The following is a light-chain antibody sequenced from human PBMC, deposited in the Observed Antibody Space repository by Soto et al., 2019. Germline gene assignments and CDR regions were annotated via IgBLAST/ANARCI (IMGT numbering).Light chain of an antibody. CDR1: QSVSNNY. CDR2: GSS. V-gene: IGKV3-20*01. CDR3: QQYGSSPPYT. J-gene: IGKJ2*01. Sequence: EVVLTQSQGTLSLSPGERASLTCRASQSVSNNYLAWYQQKPGQSPKLLIFGSSDRATGIPDRFSGSGSGTDFTLTISRLEPEDFAVYYCQQYGSSPPYTFGQGTKLEIK.